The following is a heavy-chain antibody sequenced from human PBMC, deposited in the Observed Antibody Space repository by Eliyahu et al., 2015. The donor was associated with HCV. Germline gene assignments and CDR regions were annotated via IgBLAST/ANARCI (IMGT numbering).Heavy chain of an antibody. CDR1: GFTFSXXE. V-gene: IGHV3-48*03. CDR2: ISSSGTTI. D-gene: IGHD3-10*01. J-gene: IGHJ3*02. Sequence: EVQLVESGGGLVQPGGSLRLSCAASGFTFSXXEMNWVRQAPGKGLEWVSYISSSGTTIYYADSVRGRFTISRDNAKNSLYLQMNSLRAEDTAVYYCARDRAYGSGSYPDAFEIWGQGTMVTVSS. CDR3: ARDRAYGSGSYPDAFEI.